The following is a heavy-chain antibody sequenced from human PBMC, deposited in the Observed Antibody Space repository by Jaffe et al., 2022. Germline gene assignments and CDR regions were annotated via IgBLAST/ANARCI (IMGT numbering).Heavy chain of an antibody. D-gene: IGHD3-9*01. J-gene: IGHJ4*02. CDR2: IYPSGTT. V-gene: IGHV4-61*02. CDR1: GGSISSDSYY. Sequence: QVQLQESGPGLVKPSQTLSLTCTVSGGSISSDSYYWSWIRQPAGKGLDWIGRIYPSGTTNYNPSLKSRVTISVDTSKNQFSLKLRSVTAADTAVYYCARGPVRGILTGYYDYWGQGTLVTVSS. CDR3: ARGPVRGILTGYYDY.